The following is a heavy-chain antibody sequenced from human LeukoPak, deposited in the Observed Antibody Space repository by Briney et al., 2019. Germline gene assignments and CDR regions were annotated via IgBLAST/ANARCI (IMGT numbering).Heavy chain of an antibody. Sequence: GGSLRLSCAASGFTFSTYPMNWARQAPGKGLEWVSSISSGSGYIYYADSVKGRFTISRDNAKNSLYLQMNSLRAEDTAVYYCARGYGDYGKYYFDSWGQGTLVTVSS. CDR1: GFTFSTYP. V-gene: IGHV3-21*01. J-gene: IGHJ4*02. CDR2: ISSGSGYI. CDR3: ARGYGDYGKYYFDS. D-gene: IGHD4-17*01.